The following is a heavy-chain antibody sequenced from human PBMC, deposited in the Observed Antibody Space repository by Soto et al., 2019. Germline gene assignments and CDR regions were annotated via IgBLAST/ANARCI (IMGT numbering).Heavy chain of an antibody. Sequence: ASVKVSCKASGYTFTNYGINWVRQAPGQGLEWMGWISAYNGNTKYTQKLQGRVTVTTDTSTSTAYMELRSLISDDTAVYYCARDGFNIYYYDSSGPRWFDPWGQGTLVTVSS. D-gene: IGHD3-22*01. J-gene: IGHJ5*02. V-gene: IGHV1-18*04. CDR2: ISAYNGNT. CDR1: GYTFTNYG. CDR3: ARDGFNIYYYDSSGPRWFDP.